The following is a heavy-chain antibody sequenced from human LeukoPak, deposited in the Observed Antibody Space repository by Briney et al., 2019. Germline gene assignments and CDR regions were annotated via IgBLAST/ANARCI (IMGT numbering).Heavy chain of an antibody. CDR1: GGSFSNYY. Sequence: SETLSLTCAVYGGSFSNYYWSWIRQPPGKGLEWIGEINHSGSTNYNPSLKSRVTISVDTSKNRFSLKLSSVTAADTAVYYCAASTVTTYFFDPWGQGTLVTVSS. V-gene: IGHV4-34*01. CDR2: INHSGST. CDR3: AASTVTTYFFDP. D-gene: IGHD4-17*01. J-gene: IGHJ5*02.